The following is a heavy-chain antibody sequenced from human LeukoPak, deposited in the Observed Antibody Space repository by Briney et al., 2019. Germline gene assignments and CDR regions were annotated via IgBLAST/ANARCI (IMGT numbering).Heavy chain of an antibody. CDR3: AVGGYYYDSSGYREDLFGRY. Sequence: SETLSLTCAVYGGSFSGYYWSWIRQPPGKGLEWIGEINHSGSTNYNPSLKSRVTISVDTSKNQFSLKLSSVTAADTAVYYCAVGGYYYDSSGYREDLFGRYWGQGTLVTVSS. CDR2: INHSGST. D-gene: IGHD3-22*01. V-gene: IGHV4-34*01. J-gene: IGHJ4*02. CDR1: GGSFSGYY.